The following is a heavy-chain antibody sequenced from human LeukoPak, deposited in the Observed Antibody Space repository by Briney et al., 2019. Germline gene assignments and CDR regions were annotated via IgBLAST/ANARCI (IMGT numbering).Heavy chain of an antibody. V-gene: IGHV3-23*01. CDR3: AKYVGGGSIDRGYTPRWFGELSGSAFDI. CDR1: GFRFSSYA. Sequence: PGGSLRLSCAASGFRFSSYAMSWVRQAPGKGLEWVSAISGSGGSTYYADSVKGRFTISRDNSKNTLYLQMNSLRAEDTAVYYCAKYVGGGSIDRGYTPRWFGELSGSAFDIWGQGTMVTVSS. CDR2: ISGSGGST. J-gene: IGHJ3*02. D-gene: IGHD3-10*01.